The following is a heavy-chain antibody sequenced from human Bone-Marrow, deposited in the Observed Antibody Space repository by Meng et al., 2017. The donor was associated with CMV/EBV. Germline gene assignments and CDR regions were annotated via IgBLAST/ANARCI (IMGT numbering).Heavy chain of an antibody. CDR1: GGSISSSSNY. CDR2: IYYSGST. CDR3: ARVMYYYDSSGYYDYYYYYGMDV. V-gene: IGHV4-39*07. D-gene: IGHD3-22*01. J-gene: IGHJ6*02. Sequence: GSLRLSCTVSGGSISSSSNYWGWIRQPPGKGLEWIGSIYYSGSTYYNPSPKSRVTISVDTSKNQFSMKLSSVTAADTAVYYCARVMYYYDSSGYYDYYYYYGMDVWGQGTTVTVSS.